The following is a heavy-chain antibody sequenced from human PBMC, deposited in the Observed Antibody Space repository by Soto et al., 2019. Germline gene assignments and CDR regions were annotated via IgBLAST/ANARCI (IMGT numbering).Heavy chain of an antibody. CDR3: ARAPTYCGGDCYPWFDP. J-gene: IGHJ5*02. CDR2: IYYSGST. D-gene: IGHD2-21*02. V-gene: IGHV4-59*01. Sequence: SETLSLTCTVSGGSISSYYWSWIRQPPGKGLEWIGYIYYSGSTNYNPYLKSRVTISVDTSKNQFSLKLSSVTAADTAVYYCARAPTYCGGDCYPWFDPWGQGTLVTVSS. CDR1: GGSISSYY.